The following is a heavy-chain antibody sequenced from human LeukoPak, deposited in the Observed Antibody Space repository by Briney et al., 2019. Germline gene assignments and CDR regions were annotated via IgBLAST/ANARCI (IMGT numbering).Heavy chain of an antibody. CDR3: ARELLPATAMVDTAFDI. V-gene: IGHV1-69*04. CDR2: IIPILGIA. CDR1: GYTFTSYD. J-gene: IGHJ3*02. Sequence: SVKVSCKASGYTFTSYDINWVRQATGQGLEWMGRIIPILGIANYAQKFQGRVTITADKSTSTAYMELSSLRSEDTAVYYCARELLPATAMVDTAFDIWGQGTMVTVSS. D-gene: IGHD5-18*01.